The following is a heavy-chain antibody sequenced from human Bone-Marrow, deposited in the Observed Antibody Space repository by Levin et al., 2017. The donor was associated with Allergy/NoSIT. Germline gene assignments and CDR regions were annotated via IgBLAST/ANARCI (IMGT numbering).Heavy chain of an antibody. CDR1: GFTFSSYA. V-gene: IGHV3-30-3*01. Sequence: GESLKISCAASGFTFSSYAMHWVRQAPGKGLEWVAVISYDGSNKYYADSVKGRFTISRDNSKNTLYLQMNSLRAEDTAVYYCARRGVGYDSSGYYYVLDYWGQGTLVTVSS. CDR3: ARRGVGYDSSGYYYVLDY. CDR2: ISYDGSNK. D-gene: IGHD3-22*01. J-gene: IGHJ4*02.